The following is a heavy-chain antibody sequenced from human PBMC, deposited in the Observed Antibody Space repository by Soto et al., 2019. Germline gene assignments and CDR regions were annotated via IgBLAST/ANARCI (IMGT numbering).Heavy chain of an antibody. J-gene: IGHJ4*02. Sequence: EVQLVESGGGLVQPGGSLRLSCAASGFTFSDFWVTWVRQAPGKGLEWVANIKQDGRERYYVDSVKGRFTISRDNAKNSLFLQMNCLRAEDTAVYYCARSEVYSFDFWGQGTLVTVSS. CDR3: ARSEVYSFDF. V-gene: IGHV3-7*05. D-gene: IGHD2-8*01. CDR1: GFTFSDFW. CDR2: IKQDGRER.